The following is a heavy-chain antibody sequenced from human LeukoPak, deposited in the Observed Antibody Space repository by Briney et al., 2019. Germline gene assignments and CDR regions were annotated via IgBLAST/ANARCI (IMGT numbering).Heavy chain of an antibody. CDR3: ARDLKSAFDY. CDR2: VNRDGSYT. CDR1: GFTFSSYW. Sequence: GGSLRLSCAASGFTFSSYWMHWVRQAPGKGLVWVSGVNRDGSYTNYADAVKGRFTISRDNAKNTLYLQMNSLRAEDTAVYYCARDLKSAFDYWGQGTLATVSS. V-gene: IGHV3-74*01. J-gene: IGHJ4*02.